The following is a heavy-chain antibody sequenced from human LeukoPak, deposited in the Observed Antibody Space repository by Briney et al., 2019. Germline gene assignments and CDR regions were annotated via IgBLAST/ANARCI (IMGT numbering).Heavy chain of an antibody. Sequence: GGSLRLSCAASGFTFSSYSMNWVRQAPGKGLEWVSYISSSSSTIYYADSVKGRFTISRDNAKNSLYLQMNSLRAEDTAVYYCARDTIVGDNWYFDLWGRGTLVTVSS. CDR1: GFTFSSYS. CDR2: ISSSSSTI. D-gene: IGHD1-26*01. V-gene: IGHV3-48*01. CDR3: ARDTIVGDNWYFDL. J-gene: IGHJ2*01.